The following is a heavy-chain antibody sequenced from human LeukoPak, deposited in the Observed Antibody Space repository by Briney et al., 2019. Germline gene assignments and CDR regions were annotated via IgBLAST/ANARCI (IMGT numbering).Heavy chain of an antibody. V-gene: IGHV3-30*04. Sequence: GGSLRLSCAASGFTFSSYAMHWVRQAPGKGLEWVAVISYDGSNKYYADSVKGRFTISRDNSKNTLYLQMNSLRAEDTAVYYCARGTTRYCSSTSCPPGAFDYWGQGTLVTVSS. D-gene: IGHD2-2*01. CDR2: ISYDGSNK. CDR3: ARGTTRYCSSTSCPPGAFDY. J-gene: IGHJ4*02. CDR1: GFTFSSYA.